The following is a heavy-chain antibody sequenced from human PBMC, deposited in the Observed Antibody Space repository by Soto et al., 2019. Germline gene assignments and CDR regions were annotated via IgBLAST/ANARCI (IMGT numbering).Heavy chain of an antibody. D-gene: IGHD6-19*01. CDR1: NYTFTSNG. CDR3: ARENVGGWNDY. J-gene: IGHJ4*02. CDR2: ISAYNGNT. V-gene: IGHV1-18*01. Sequence: QVQLVQSGAEVKKPGASVKVSCKASNYTFTSNGISWVRQAPGQGLEWMGWISAYNGNTNYVQNLQGRVTMTTDTSTSTAYMELRSLGSDDTAVYYCARENVGGWNDYWGQGTLVTFSS.